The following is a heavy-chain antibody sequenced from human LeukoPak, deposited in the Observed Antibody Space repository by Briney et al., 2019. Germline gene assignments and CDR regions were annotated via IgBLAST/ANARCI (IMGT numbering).Heavy chain of an antibody. CDR2: IYHSGST. Sequence: SETLSLTCAVSGGSISSGGYSWSWIRQPPGKGLEWIGYIYHSGSTYYNPSLKSRVTISVDRSKNQFSLKLSSVTAADTAVYYCARHPDYLISLDPWGQGTLVTVSS. V-gene: IGHV4-30-2*01. CDR3: ARHPDYLISLDP. CDR1: GGSISSGGYS. J-gene: IGHJ5*02. D-gene: IGHD4/OR15-4a*01.